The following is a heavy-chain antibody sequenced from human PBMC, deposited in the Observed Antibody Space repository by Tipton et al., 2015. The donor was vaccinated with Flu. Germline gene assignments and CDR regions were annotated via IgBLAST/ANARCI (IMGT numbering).Heavy chain of an antibody. CDR1: GGPITTYY. V-gene: IGHV4-59*08. CDR2: IYDSGST. D-gene: IGHD3-9*01. CDR3: AGRDYDILTGSRAFDI. J-gene: IGHJ3*02. Sequence: TLSLTCTVSGGPITTYYWSWIRQSPGKGLEWIGYIYDSGSTNYNPSLKSRVTISVDTSKNQFSLKLTAVTAADTAVYYCAGRDYDILTGSRAFDIWGQGTMVTGSP.